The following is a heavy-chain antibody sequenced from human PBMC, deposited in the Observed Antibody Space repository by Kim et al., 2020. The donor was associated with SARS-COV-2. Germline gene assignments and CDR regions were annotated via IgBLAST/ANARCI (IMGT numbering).Heavy chain of an antibody. D-gene: IGHD3-3*01. V-gene: IGHV3-30*18. CDR2: ISYDGSNK. Sequence: GGSLRLSCAASGFTFSSYGMHWVRQAPGKGLEWVAVISYDGSNKYYADSVKGRFTISRDNSKNTLYLQMNSLRAEDTAVYYCAKPFRERFLEWLLPPF. CDR1: GFTFSSYG. CDR3: AKPFRERFLEWLLPPF. J-gene: IGHJ3*01.